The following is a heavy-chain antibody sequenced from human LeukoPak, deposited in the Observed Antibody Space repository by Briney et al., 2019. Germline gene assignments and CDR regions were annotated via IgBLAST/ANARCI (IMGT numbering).Heavy chain of an antibody. CDR2: ISGSGGST. CDR1: GFTFSSDA. Sequence: GRSLRLSCAASGFTFSSDAMSWVRQAPGKGLEWVSAISGSGGSTYYADSVKGRFTISRDNSKNTLYLQMNSLRAEDTAVYYCAKDYSSSWSLAYYFDYWGQGTLVTVSS. D-gene: IGHD6-13*01. J-gene: IGHJ4*02. V-gene: IGHV3-23*01. CDR3: AKDYSSSWSLAYYFDY.